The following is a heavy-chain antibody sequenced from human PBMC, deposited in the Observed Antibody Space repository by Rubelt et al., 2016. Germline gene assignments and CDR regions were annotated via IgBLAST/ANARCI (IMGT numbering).Heavy chain of an antibody. CDR2: IIPILGIA. Sequence: SWVRQAPGQGLEWMGRIIPILGIANYAQKFQGRVTITADKFTSTAYMELSSLRSEDTAVYYCARVGTAMVTTWGQGTLVTVSS. D-gene: IGHD5-18*01. V-gene: IGHV1-69*04. J-gene: IGHJ5*02. CDR3: ARVGTAMVTT.